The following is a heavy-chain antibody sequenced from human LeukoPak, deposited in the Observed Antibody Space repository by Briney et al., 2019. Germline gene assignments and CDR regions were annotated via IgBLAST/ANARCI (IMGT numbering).Heavy chain of an antibody. V-gene: IGHV1-69*05. D-gene: IGHD1-26*01. J-gene: IGHJ4*02. CDR1: GGTFSSYA. CDR3: ASPRNLYSGSYWYYFDS. Sequence: ASVKVSCKASGGTFSSYAISWVRQAPGQGLEWMGGIIPIFGTANYAQKFQGRVTITTDESTSTAYMELSSLRSEDTAVYYCASPRNLYSGSYWYYFDSWGQGTLVPVSS. CDR2: IIPIFGTA.